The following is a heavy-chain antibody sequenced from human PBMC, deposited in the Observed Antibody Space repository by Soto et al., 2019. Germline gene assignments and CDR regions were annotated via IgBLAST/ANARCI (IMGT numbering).Heavy chain of an antibody. CDR1: GYSFTSYW. V-gene: IGHV5-10-1*01. CDR2: IDPSDSYT. Sequence: PGESLKISCKGSGYSFTSYWISWVRQMPGKGLEWMGRIDPSDSYTNYSPSFQGHVTISADKSISTAYLQWSSLKASDTAMYYCATRGADYYYYGMDVWGQGTTVTVSS. D-gene: IGHD3-10*01. CDR3: ATRGADYYYYGMDV. J-gene: IGHJ6*02.